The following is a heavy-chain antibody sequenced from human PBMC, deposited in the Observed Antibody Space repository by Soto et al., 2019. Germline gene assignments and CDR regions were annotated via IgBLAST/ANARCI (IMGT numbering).Heavy chain of an antibody. V-gene: IGHV4-59*08. J-gene: IGHJ4*02. Sequence: QVQLQESGPGLVKPSETLSLTCTVSGGSISSYYWNWLRQSPGKGLEWIGYIYYSGSTNYNPSLKSRVSISVDTSKNQFSLKVSSVTAADAAVYYCARLLVEGDSSTWNRPFGYWGQGTLVTVSS. CDR1: GGSISSYY. D-gene: IGHD6-13*01. CDR2: IYYSGST. CDR3: ARLLVEGDSSTWNRPFGY.